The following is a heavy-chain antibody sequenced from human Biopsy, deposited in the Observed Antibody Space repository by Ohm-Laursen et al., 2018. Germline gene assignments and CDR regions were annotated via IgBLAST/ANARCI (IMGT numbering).Heavy chain of an antibody. V-gene: IGHV3-33*01. CDR1: GFTLNNHG. J-gene: IGHJ4*02. D-gene: IGHD5-18*01. CDR3: ARDPRDTALGIFDY. CDR2: IWFDETNK. Sequence: YLRLSCAASGFTLNNHGMHWVRQAPGKGLEWVAVIWFDETNKHYADSVKGRFTISRDNSKNMLYLQMNTLRDADTAVYYCARDPRDTALGIFDYWGLGTLVTVSS.